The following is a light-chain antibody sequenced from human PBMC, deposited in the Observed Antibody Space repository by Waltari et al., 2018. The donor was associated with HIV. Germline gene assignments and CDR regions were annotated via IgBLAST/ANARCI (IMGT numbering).Light chain of an antibody. Sequence: EIVMTQSPATLSVSPGERATLSCRASQSIAKNLAWYQQKPGQDPRLLIYGVSTRATGIPARFSGSGSWTEFTLTISSLQSEDFAVYYCQQYDNWPPWTFGQGTKVEI. CDR1: QSIAKN. CDR3: QQYDNWPPWT. J-gene: IGKJ1*01. V-gene: IGKV3-15*01. CDR2: GVS.